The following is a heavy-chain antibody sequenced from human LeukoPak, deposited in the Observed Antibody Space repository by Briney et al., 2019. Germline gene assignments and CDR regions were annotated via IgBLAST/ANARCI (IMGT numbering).Heavy chain of an antibody. CDR3: ARGGEVVVAREDWFDP. V-gene: IGHV4-30-4*07. D-gene: IGHD3-22*01. CDR2: IYYSGST. Sequence: TLSLTCAVSGGSISSGGYSWSWIRQPPGKGLEWIGYIYYSGSTYYNPSLKSRVTISVDTSKNQFSLKLSSVTAADTAVYYCARGGEVVVAREDWFDPWGQGTLVTVSS. J-gene: IGHJ5*02. CDR1: GGSISSGGYS.